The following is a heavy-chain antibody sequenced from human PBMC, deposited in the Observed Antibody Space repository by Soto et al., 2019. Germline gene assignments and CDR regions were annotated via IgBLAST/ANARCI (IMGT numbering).Heavy chain of an antibody. V-gene: IGHV1-2*02. CDR1: GYPVTAYY. CDR3: ARGGGVGGAGSAAFDM. D-gene: IGHD3-16*01. Sequence: QLHLVQSGAVVKKPGASVTVSCSASGYPVTAYYMHWVRQAPGRGLEWMGGINPATGAAKYTQTFQGRVTMTRDPSTSTVFMELSGLTSEDTAVFYCARGGGVGGAGSAAFDMWGQGTLVTVSS. J-gene: IGHJ3*02. CDR2: INPATGAA.